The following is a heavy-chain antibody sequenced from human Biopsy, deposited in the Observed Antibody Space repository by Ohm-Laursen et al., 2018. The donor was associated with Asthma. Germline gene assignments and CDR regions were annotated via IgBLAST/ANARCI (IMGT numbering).Heavy chain of an antibody. D-gene: IGHD6-13*01. CDR1: GFDLRDYT. CDR2: ISSLSRYI. CDR3: VKDIRLQLWGFDS. Sequence: SLRLSCSASGFDLRDYTMNWVRQAPGKGLEWVASISSLSRYIYHATSLRGRFTISRDNAKRSLYLQMNSLRGADTALYYCVKDIRLQLWGFDSWGQGTLVTVSS. V-gene: IGHV3-21*04. J-gene: IGHJ4*02.